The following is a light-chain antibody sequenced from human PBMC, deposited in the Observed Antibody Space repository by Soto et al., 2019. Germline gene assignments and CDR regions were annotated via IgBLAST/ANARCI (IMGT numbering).Light chain of an antibody. Sequence: QSPGTLSLSPGERATLSCRASQSVGSLLAWYQQKPGQAPRLLIYRASSRATGISGSFSGSGSGTEFTLTITSLQSEDFAVYYCQQYNEWPITSCQGARLEIK. CDR1: QSVGSL. CDR3: QQYNEWPIT. V-gene: IGKV3-15*01. CDR2: RAS. J-gene: IGKJ5*01.